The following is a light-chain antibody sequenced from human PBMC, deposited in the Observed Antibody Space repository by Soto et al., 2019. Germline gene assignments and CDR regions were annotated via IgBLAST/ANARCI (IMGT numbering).Light chain of an antibody. CDR2: GAS. CDR1: ESVSSN. J-gene: IGKJ5*01. CDR3: QQYNNWPST. V-gene: IGKV3-15*01. Sequence: EKVKTQSPATLSVSPGERATLSCRASESVSSNLAWYQQKPGQAPRLLIYGASTRATGIPARFSGSGSGTEFTLTISSLQSEDFAVYYCQQYNNWPSTFGQGTRLEIK.